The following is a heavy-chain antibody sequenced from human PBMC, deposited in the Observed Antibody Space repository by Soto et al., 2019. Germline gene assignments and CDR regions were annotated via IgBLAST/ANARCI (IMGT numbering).Heavy chain of an antibody. V-gene: IGHV1-18*01. J-gene: IGHJ6*02. CDR1: GYTFTSYG. CDR3: ASEGQAPYYYYGMDV. Sequence: ASVKVSCKASGYTFTSYGISWVRQAPGQGLEWMGWISAYNGNTNYAQKLQGRVTMTTDTSTSTAHMELRSLRSDDTAVYYCASEGQAPYYYYGMDVWGQGTAVTVSS. CDR2: ISAYNGNT.